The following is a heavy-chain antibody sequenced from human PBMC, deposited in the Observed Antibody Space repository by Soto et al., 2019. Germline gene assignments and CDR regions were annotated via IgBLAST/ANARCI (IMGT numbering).Heavy chain of an antibody. CDR2: ISGSGGST. CDR3: XXXXXXXXXXXXXXMDV. V-gene: IGHV3-23*01. J-gene: IGHJ6*02. CDR1: GFTFSSYA. Sequence: EVQLLESGGGLVQPGGSLRLSCAASGFTFSSYAMXXXXXXXXXXXXXXXAISGSGGSTYYADSVKGRFTISRDNXXXXXXXXXXXXXXXXXXXXXXXXXXXXXXXXXXXXMDVWGQGTTVTVSS.